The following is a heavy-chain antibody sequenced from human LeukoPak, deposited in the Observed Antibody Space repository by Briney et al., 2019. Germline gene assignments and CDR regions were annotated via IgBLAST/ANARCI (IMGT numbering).Heavy chain of an antibody. D-gene: IGHD5-24*01. V-gene: IGHV3-7*01. J-gene: IGHJ4*02. CDR1: GFTFSILD. CDR2: IKEDGSET. Sequence: GGSLRLSCAASGFTFSILDMSWVRQVPGKGLECLANIKEDGSETYYADSVKGRFTISRDNPKNLLFLQINSLRVEDTAVYYCARETPRRGETRDGYRWGQGTLVTVSS. CDR3: ARETPRRGETRDGYR.